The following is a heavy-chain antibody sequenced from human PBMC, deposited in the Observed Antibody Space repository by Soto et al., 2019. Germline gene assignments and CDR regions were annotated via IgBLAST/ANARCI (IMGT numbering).Heavy chain of an antibody. D-gene: IGHD4-4*01. CDR2: IYYSGNT. V-gene: IGHV4-61*08. CDR1: GDSFTSGDYY. Sequence: XATLSLTFTVSGDSFTSGDYYWSWIRQPPGKGLEWIGYIYYSGNTNYSPSLKSRVAISLDTSHNQFSLKLSSVTAADTAVYFCARTTVATYMTYWFDPWGQGTLVTVSS. CDR3: ARTTVATYMTYWFDP. J-gene: IGHJ5*01.